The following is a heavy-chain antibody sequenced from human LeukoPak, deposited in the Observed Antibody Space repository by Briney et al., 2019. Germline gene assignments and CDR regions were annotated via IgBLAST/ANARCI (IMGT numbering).Heavy chain of an antibody. Sequence: ASVKLSCKPAGYAFTGYYMHWVRQAPGQGLEWMGWINPNSGGTNYAQKFQGRVTMTRDTPISTAYMELSRLRSDDTAVYYCATTVTTEADAFDIWGQGTMVTVSS. CDR1: GYAFTGYY. CDR3: ATTVTTEADAFDI. D-gene: IGHD4-17*01. CDR2: INPNSGGT. J-gene: IGHJ3*02. V-gene: IGHV1-2*02.